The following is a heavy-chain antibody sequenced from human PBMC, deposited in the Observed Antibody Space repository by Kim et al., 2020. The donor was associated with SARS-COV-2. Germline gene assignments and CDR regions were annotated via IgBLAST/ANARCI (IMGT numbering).Heavy chain of an antibody. CDR3: ARGGHEVLLGQLEPFDY. CDR1: GGSFSGYY. CDR2: INHSGST. V-gene: IGHV4-34*01. J-gene: IGHJ4*02. D-gene: IGHD6-13*01. Sequence: SETLSLTCAVYGGSFSGYYWSWIRQPPGKGLEWIGEINHSGSTNYNPSLKSRVTISVDTSKNQFSLKLSSVTAADTAVYYCARGGHEVLLGQLEPFDYWGQGTLVTVSS.